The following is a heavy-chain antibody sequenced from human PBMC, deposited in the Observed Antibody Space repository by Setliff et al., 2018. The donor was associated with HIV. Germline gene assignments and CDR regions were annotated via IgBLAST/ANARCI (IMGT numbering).Heavy chain of an antibody. Sequence: SETLSLTCSVSGASINKGSYFWSWIRQPAGKGLEWIGRIYTSGDTDYNPSLKSRVTISVDTSKNQFSLKLSSVTAADTAMYYCARVGASGVASSMDYHYYMDVWGKGTSVTVSS. V-gene: IGHV4-61*02. CDR1: GASINKGSYF. D-gene: IGHD2-2*01. J-gene: IGHJ6*03. CDR3: ARVGASGVASSMDYHYYMDV. CDR2: IYTSGDT.